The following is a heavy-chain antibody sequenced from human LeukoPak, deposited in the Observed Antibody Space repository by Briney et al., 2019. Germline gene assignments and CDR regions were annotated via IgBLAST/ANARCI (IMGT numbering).Heavy chain of an antibody. CDR1: GGSVSSGDYY. V-gene: IGHV4-61*08. CDR2: VYYSGGT. J-gene: IGHJ6*02. Sequence: SETLSLTCTVSGGSVSSGDYYWSWIRQPPGKGLEWIGYVYYSGGTNYNPSLKSRVIILVDTSKNQFSLKLSSVTAADTAVYYCARGLLVRGKDGYYYYGMDVWGQGTTVTVSS. D-gene: IGHD3-10*01. CDR3: ARGLLVRGKDGYYYYGMDV.